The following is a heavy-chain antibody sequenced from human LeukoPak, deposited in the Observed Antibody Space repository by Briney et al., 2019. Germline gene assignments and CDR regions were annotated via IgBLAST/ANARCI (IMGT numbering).Heavy chain of an antibody. CDR1: GLTFSIYG. Sequence: GGSLRLSCALSGLTFSIYGMHWVRQAPGRGLEWVAVIWYDGNKKIYAVCVEGRSTISRDNSKNTLYLQMTRLRAEDQALYYCAREGVPYYDVSNWFDPWGQGTLVTVSS. CDR3: AREGVPYYDVSNWFDP. CDR2: IWYDGNKK. V-gene: IGHV3-33*01. J-gene: IGHJ5*02. D-gene: IGHD3-3*01.